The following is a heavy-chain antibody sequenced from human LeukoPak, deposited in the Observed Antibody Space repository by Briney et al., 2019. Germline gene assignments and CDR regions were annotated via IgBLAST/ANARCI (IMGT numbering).Heavy chain of an antibody. CDR1: GGSTSSGNYY. V-gene: IGHV4-39*07. D-gene: IGHD3-22*01. J-gene: IGHJ5*02. CDR2: INHSGST. CDR3: ARYYYDSSSNWFDP. Sequence: TSETLSLTCTVSGGSTSSGNYYWGWIRQPPGKGLEWIGEINHSGSTNYNPSLKSRVTISVDTSKNQFSLKLSSVTAADTAVYYCARYYYDSSSNWFDPWGQGTLVTVSS.